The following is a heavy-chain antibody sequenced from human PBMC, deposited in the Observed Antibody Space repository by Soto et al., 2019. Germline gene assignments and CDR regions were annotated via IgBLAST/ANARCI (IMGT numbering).Heavy chain of an antibody. CDR2: ISSSSSYI. V-gene: IGHV3-21*01. D-gene: IGHD2-8*01. J-gene: IGHJ5*02. CDR3: GREGYCTNGVCTMAWFDP. CDR1: GFTFSNYS. Sequence: LRLSCAASGFTFSNYSMSWVRQAPGKGLEWVSSISSSSSYIYYADSVKGRFTISRDNAKNSLYLQMNSLRAEDTAVYYCGREGYCTNGVCTMAWFDPWGQGTLVTVS.